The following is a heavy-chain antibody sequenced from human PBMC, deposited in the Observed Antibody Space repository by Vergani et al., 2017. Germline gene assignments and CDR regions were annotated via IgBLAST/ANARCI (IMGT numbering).Heavy chain of an antibody. CDR2: IIPIFGTA. D-gene: IGHD2-2*01. V-gene: IGHV1-69*01. CDR3: ARRIVVPAANYYYYYYMDV. J-gene: IGHJ6*03. Sequence: QVQLVQSGAEVKKPGSSVKVSCKASVGTFSSYAISWVRQAPGQGLEWMGGIIPIFGTANYAQKFQGRGTITADESTTTAYMELSSLRSEDTAVYYCARRIVVPAANYYYYYYMDVWGEGTTVTGSS. CDR1: VGTFSSYA.